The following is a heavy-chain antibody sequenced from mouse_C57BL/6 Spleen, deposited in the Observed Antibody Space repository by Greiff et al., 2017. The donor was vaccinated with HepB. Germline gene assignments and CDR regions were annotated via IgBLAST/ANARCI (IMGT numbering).Heavy chain of an antibody. V-gene: IGHV1-15*01. D-gene: IGHD1-1*02. CDR2: IDPETGGT. J-gene: IGHJ3*01. CDR3: TRDGGSSWFAY. CDR1: GYTFTDYE. Sequence: VQLQQSGAELVRPGASVTLSCKASGYTFTDYEMHWVKQTPVHGLEWIGAIDPETGGTAYNQKFKGTAILTADKSSSTAYMERRSLTSEDSAVYYGTRDGGSSWFAYWGQGTLVTVSA.